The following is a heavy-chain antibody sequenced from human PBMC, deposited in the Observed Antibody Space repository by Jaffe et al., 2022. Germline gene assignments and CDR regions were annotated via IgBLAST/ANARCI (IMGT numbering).Heavy chain of an antibody. CDR3: ARDPGYSSGWYSSWGAFDI. CDR1: GFTFSSYW. Sequence: EVQLVESGGGLVQPGGSLRLSCAASGFTFSSYWMHWVRQAPGKGLVWVSRINSDGSSTSYADSVKGRFTISRDNAKNTLYLQMNSLRAEDTAVYYCARDPGYSSGWYSSWGAFDIWGQGTMVTVSS. D-gene: IGHD6-19*01. V-gene: IGHV3-74*01. J-gene: IGHJ3*02. CDR2: INSDGSST.